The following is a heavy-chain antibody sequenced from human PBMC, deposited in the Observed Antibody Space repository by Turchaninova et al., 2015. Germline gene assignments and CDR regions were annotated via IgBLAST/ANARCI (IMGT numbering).Heavy chain of an antibody. V-gene: IGHV3-48*03. CDR1: GFIFSNYE. J-gene: IGHJ4*02. Sequence: VQLVESGGGLVQPGGSLRLSCAASGFIFSNYEMKWVRQVPGRGLEWISFISSTGSTISYAEFVKGRFPISRANAENSLSLQMNSLRVEDTAMYYCARDGLEELVPDFWGQGTLVTVSS. CDR3: ARDGLEELVPDF. D-gene: IGHD1-7*01. CDR2: ISSTGSTI.